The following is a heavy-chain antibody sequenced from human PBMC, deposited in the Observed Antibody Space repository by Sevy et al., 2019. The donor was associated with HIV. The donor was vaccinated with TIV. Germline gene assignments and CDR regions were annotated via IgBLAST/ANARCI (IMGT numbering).Heavy chain of an antibody. V-gene: IGHV3-15*04. Sequence: GGSLRLSCAVSGFTFSSAWMSWFRQTPGKRLEWVGRIESKIDGGTIYYAAPVKGRFSISRDDSKNTLFLQMNSLKTEDTAVYYCVTDHPPEQLVSDYWGQGTLVTVSS. J-gene: IGHJ4*02. CDR1: GFTFSSAW. CDR3: VTDHPPEQLVSDY. CDR2: IESKIDGGTI. D-gene: IGHD6-6*01.